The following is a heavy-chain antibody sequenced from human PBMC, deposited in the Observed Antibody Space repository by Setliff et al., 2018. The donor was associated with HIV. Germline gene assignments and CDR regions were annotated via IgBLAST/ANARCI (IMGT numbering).Heavy chain of an antibody. D-gene: IGHD3-10*01. CDR3: ARETNASGSLTAYWYFDL. CDR1: GGSISSGDYY. J-gene: IGHJ2*01. Sequence: TLSLPCTVSGGSISSGDYYWTWIRQPPGKGLEWIGYIYNSGSTYYEPSLRGRVTISIDRSKNQFSLKLNSVTAADTAVYYCARETNASGSLTAYWYFDLWGRGTLVTVSS. CDR2: IYNSGST. V-gene: IGHV4-30-4*08.